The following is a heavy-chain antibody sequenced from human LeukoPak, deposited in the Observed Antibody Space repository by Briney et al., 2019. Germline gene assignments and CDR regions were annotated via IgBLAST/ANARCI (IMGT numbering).Heavy chain of an antibody. CDR3: ARTSTSWSPYDY. CDR1: GGSISSYY. J-gene: IGHJ4*02. Sequence: PSETLSLTCTVSGGSISSYYWSWIRQPAGKGLEWIGRIYISGSTNQNPSLKSQVTMSVDTSRNQVSLTMTSVTAADTAVYYCARTSTSWSPYDYWGQGTLVTVSS. D-gene: IGHD2-2*01. V-gene: IGHV4-4*07. CDR2: IYISGST.